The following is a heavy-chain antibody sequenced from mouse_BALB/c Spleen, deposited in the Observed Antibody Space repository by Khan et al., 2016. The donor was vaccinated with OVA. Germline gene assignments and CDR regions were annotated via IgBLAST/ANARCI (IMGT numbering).Heavy chain of an antibody. Sequence: VQLDESGPGLVKPSQSLSITCTVSGYSFTSYYVRYLIRQPAGNILEWVGIISYSGSTSYNPYLKSRITITRDTSKNQFFLQLNSVTTEDTDSYYCDRWDYDAPNYWGQGTTLTVSS. D-gene: IGHD2-4*01. J-gene: IGHJ2*01. V-gene: IGHV3-2*02. CDR2: ISYSGST. CDR3: DRWDYDAPNY. CDR1: GYSFTSYYV.